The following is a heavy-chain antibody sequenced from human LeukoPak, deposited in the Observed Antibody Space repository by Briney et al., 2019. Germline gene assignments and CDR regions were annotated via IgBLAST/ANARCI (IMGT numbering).Heavy chain of an antibody. D-gene: IGHD1-26*01. CDR2: INHSGST. Sequence: SETLSLTCAVYGGSFSGYYWSWIRQPPGKGLEWIGEINHSGSTNYNPSLKSRVTISVDTSKNQFSLKLSSVTAADTAVYYCASGSGSVQYGDWGQGTLVTVSS. V-gene: IGHV4-34*01. CDR1: GGSFSGYY. CDR3: ASGSGSVQYGD. J-gene: IGHJ4*02.